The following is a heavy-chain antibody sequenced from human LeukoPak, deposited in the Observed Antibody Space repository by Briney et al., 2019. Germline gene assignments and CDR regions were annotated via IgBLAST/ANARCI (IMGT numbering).Heavy chain of an antibody. CDR1: GFTFSSYE. J-gene: IGHJ4*02. CDR3: ARDAHRGVIALFDY. CDR2: ISSSGSTI. Sequence: GGSLRLSCAASGFTFSSYEMNWVRQAPGKGLEWVSYISSSGSTIYYADSVKGRFTIPRDNAKNSLYLQMNSLRAEDTAVYYCARDAHRGVIALFDYWGQGTLVTVSS. V-gene: IGHV3-48*03. D-gene: IGHD3-10*01.